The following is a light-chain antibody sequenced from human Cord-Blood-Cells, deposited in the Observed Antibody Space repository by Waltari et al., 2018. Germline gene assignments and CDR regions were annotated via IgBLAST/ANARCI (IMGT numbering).Light chain of an antibody. V-gene: IGLV2-14*01. CDR1: SSDVGGYNH. CDR3: SSYTSSSTWV. Sequence: QSALTQPASVSGSPGQSITISCTATSSDVGGYNHVSWYQQTPGKAPKLMIYDVSKLPSGVSNRFSGSTSGNTASLTISGLQAEDEADYYCSSYTSSSTWVFGGGTKLTVL. CDR2: DVS. J-gene: IGLJ3*02.